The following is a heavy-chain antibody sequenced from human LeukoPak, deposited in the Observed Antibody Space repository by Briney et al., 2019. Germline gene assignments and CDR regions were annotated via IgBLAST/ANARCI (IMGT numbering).Heavy chain of an antibody. V-gene: IGHV3-23*01. D-gene: IGHD3-3*01. CDR2: ISGSGGST. Sequence: GGSLRLSCAASGFTFSSYAMSWVRQAPGKGLEWVSAISGSGGSTYYADSVKGRFTISRDNSKNTLYLQMNSLRAEDTAVYYCAKGYDFWSGYCNFFDYWGQGTLVTVSS. CDR3: AKGYDFWSGYCNFFDY. J-gene: IGHJ4*02. CDR1: GFTFSSYA.